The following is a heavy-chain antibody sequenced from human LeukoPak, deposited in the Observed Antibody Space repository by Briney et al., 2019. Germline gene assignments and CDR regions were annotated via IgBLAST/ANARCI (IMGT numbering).Heavy chain of an antibody. CDR1: GFTFDDYA. CDR3: AKAPWQQLGFDAFDI. J-gene: IGHJ3*02. CDR2: ISWNSGSI. D-gene: IGHD1-1*01. Sequence: GGSLRLSCAASGFTFDDYAMHWVRQAPGKGLEWVSGISWNSGSIVYADSVKGRFTIPRDNAKNSLYLQMNSLRAEDTALYYCAKAPWQQLGFDAFDIWGQGTMVTVSS. V-gene: IGHV3-9*01.